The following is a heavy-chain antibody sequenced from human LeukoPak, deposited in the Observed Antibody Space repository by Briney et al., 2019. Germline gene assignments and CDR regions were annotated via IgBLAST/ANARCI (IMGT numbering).Heavy chain of an antibody. V-gene: IGHV3-21*01. CDR3: ARAVVPAAFDP. Sequence: PGGSLRLSCAASGFTFSSYSMKWVRQAPGKGLEWVSSISSSSSYIYYADSVKGRFTISRDNAKNSLYLQMNSLRAEDTAVYYCARAVVPAAFDPWGQGTLVTVSS. CDR1: GFTFSSYS. J-gene: IGHJ5*02. CDR2: ISSSSSYI. D-gene: IGHD2-2*01.